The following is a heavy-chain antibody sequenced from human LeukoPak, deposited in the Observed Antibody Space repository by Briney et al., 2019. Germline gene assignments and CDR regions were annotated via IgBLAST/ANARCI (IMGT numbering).Heavy chain of an antibody. CDR3: ARLPAPSRYGRSGSVPSYYYYYMDV. J-gene: IGHJ6*03. CDR2: IYYSGST. CDR1: GGSISSSSYY. V-gene: IGHV4-39*01. Sequence: SETLSLTCTVSGGSISSSSYYWGWIRQPPGKGLEWIGSIYYSGSTYNNPSLKSRVTISVDTSKNQFSLKLSSVTAADTAVYYCARLPAPSRYGRSGSVPSYYYYYMDVWGKGTTVTISS. D-gene: IGHD3-22*01.